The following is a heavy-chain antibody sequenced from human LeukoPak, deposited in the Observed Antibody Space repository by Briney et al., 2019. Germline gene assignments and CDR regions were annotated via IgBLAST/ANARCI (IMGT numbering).Heavy chain of an antibody. CDR2: IYSGGTT. D-gene: IGHD4-17*01. CDR1: GFTVSSNY. CDR3: ASNLTTGN. V-gene: IGHV3-66*01. J-gene: IGHJ4*02. Sequence: GGSLRLSCLVSGFTVSSNYMSWVRQTPGKGLEWVSVIYSGGTTRYADSVKGRFTIYRDTSKSTLFLQMNGLRVEDTAVYYCASNLTTGNWGQGTLVTVSS.